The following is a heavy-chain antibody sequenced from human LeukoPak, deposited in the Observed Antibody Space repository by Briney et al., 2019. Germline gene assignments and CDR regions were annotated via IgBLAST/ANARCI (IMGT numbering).Heavy chain of an antibody. Sequence: SQTLSLTCTVSGGSISSGGYYWSWIRQHPGKGLKWIGYIYYSGSTYYNPSLKSRVTISVDTSKNQFSLKLSSVTAADTAVYYCARGGKQLAPLNWFDPWGQGTLVTVSS. CDR1: GGSISSGGYY. D-gene: IGHD6-13*01. CDR3: ARGGKQLAPLNWFDP. V-gene: IGHV4-31*03. CDR2: IYYSGST. J-gene: IGHJ5*02.